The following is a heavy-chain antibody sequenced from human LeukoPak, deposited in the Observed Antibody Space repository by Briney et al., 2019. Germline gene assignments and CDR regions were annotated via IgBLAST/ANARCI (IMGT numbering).Heavy chain of an antibody. J-gene: IGHJ4*02. D-gene: IGHD3-3*01. CDR3: ARESDRHHDLWSGYLALDY. CDR1: GFTFSDYY. V-gene: IGHV3-11*04. Sequence: GGSLRPSCAASGFTFSDYYMSWIRQAPGKGLEWVSYISSSGSTIYYADSVKGRFTISRDNSKNTLYLQMNSLRAEDTAVYYCARESDRHHDLWSGYLALDYWGQGTLVTVSS. CDR2: ISSSGSTI.